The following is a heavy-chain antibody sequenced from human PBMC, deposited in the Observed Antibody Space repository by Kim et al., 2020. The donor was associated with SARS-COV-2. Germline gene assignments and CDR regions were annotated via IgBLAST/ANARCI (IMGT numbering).Heavy chain of an antibody. D-gene: IGHD3-10*01. V-gene: IGHV3-20*01. J-gene: IGHJ3*02. Sequence: TGNADSVKGRFTISRDNAKNSLYLRMNSLRAEDTALYHCASWAGAGAFDIWGQETMVTVSS. CDR3: ASWAGAGAFDI. CDR2: T.